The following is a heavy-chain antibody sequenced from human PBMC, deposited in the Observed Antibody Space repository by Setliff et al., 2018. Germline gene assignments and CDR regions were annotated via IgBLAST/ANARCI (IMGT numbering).Heavy chain of an antibody. D-gene: IGHD3-10*01. CDR1: GYTFTDYY. CDR2: VDPEDGHT. J-gene: IGHJ4*02. Sequence: ASVKVSCKASGYTFTDYYMHWVQQAPGKGLEWMGRVDPEDGHTKYAEKFQGRITISADMSLDIAHMELGSLTSEDTAVYYCTTGLRHGVLYFDLWGQGTLVTVSS. V-gene: IGHV1-69-2*01. CDR3: TTGLRHGVLYFDL.